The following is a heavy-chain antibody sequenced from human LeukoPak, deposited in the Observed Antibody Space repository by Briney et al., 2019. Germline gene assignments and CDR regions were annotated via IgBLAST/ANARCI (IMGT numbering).Heavy chain of an antibody. J-gene: IGHJ6*03. CDR2: IKQDGSEK. CDR1: GFTFSNYW. V-gene: IGHV3-7*01. Sequence: GGSLRLSCTASGFTFSNYWMSWVRQAPGKGLEWVANIKQDGSEKYYVDSVKGRFTISRDNAKNSLYLQMNSLRAEDTAVYYCAKGDTAMEYYYYYYYMDVWGKGTTVTISS. D-gene: IGHD5-18*01. CDR3: AKGDTAMEYYYYYYYMDV.